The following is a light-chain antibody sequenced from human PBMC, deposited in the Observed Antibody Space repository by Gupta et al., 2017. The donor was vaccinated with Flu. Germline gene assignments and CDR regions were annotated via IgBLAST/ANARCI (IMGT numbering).Light chain of an antibody. CDR2: EGS. CDR1: QSLLDSDGKTY. J-gene: IGKJ4*01. CDR3: RQSIQRPLT. Sequence: GTPGQPASISCKSSQSLLDSDGKTYVYWYLQKPGQPPQRLSYEGSNRFSGVPDRFSGSGSGTDFTLKISRVEAEDVGVYYCRQSIQRPLTFGGGTKVEIK. V-gene: IGKV2D-29*01.